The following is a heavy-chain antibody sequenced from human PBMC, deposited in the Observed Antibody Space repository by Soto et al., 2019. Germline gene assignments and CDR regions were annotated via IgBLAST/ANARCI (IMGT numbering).Heavy chain of an antibody. CDR2: TYYRSKWYN. J-gene: IGHJ4*02. D-gene: IGHD6-19*01. CDR3: ASLAPGGSGGGGDY. CDR1: GDSVSSNSAA. Sequence: PSQTLSLTCAISGDSVSSNSAAWNWIRPSPSRGLEWLGRTYYRSKWYNDYAVSVKSRITINPDTSKNHLSLQLKSVTPEDTALYYCASLAPGGSGGGGDYWGQGTLVTVS. V-gene: IGHV6-1*01.